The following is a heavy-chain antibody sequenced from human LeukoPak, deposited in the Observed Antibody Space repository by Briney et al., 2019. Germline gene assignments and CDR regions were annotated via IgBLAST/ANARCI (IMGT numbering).Heavy chain of an antibody. V-gene: IGHV4-34*01. Sequence: PSETLSLTCAVYGGSFSGYYWSWIRQPPGKGLEWIGEINHSGSTNYNPSLKSRVTISVDTSKNQFSLKLSSVTAADTAVYYCARGRWNVPHGRYWFDPWGQGTLVTVPS. CDR3: ARGRWNVPHGRYWFDP. J-gene: IGHJ5*02. D-gene: IGHD1-26*01. CDR1: GGSFSGYY. CDR2: INHSGST.